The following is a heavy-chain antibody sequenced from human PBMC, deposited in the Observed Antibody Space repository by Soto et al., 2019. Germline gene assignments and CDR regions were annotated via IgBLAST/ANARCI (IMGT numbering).Heavy chain of an antibody. Sequence: EVQLVESGGGLVKPGGSLRLSCAASGFTFSSYSMNWVRQAPGKGLEWVSSISSSSSYIYYADSVKGRFTISRDNAKNPLYLQMNSLRAEDTAVYYCAREDDDGSNGFFDYWGQGTLVTVSS. CDR3: AREDDDGSNGFFDY. V-gene: IGHV3-21*01. D-gene: IGHD6-25*01. J-gene: IGHJ4*02. CDR2: ISSSSSYI. CDR1: GFTFSSYS.